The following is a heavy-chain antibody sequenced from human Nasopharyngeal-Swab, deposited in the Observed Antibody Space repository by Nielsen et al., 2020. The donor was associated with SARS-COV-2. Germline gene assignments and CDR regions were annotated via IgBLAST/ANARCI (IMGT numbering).Heavy chain of an antibody. V-gene: IGHV1-8*01. CDR3: ARGGVGAVGGALDY. D-gene: IGHD1-26*01. CDR2: MNPNSGNT. J-gene: IGHJ4*02. Sequence: ASVKVSCKASGYTFTTYDFNWVRQATGQGLEWMGWMNPNSGNTGYAQKFQGRVTMTRNTSIRTAYMELSSLRSEDTAVYYCARGGVGAVGGALDYWGQGTLVTVSS. CDR1: GYTFTTYD.